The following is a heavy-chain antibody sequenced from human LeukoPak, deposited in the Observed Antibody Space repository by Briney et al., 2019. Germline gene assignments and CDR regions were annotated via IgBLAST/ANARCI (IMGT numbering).Heavy chain of an antibody. Sequence: SETLSLTCTVSGYSISSGYYWGWIRQPPGKGLEWIGSIYHSGSTYYNPSLKSRVTISVDTSKNQFSLRLTSVTAADTAVYYCARDQKLFDYWGQGTLVTVSS. CDR3: ARDQKLFDY. CDR2: IYHSGST. V-gene: IGHV4-38-2*02. J-gene: IGHJ4*02. CDR1: GYSISSGYY. D-gene: IGHD1-26*01.